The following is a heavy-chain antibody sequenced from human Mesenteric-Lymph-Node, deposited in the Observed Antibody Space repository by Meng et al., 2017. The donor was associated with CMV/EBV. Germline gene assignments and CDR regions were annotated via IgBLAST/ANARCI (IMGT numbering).Heavy chain of an antibody. CDR3: ARDLDYGGNRAMGALDM. D-gene: IGHD4-23*01. CDR1: GFTFSNYG. J-gene: IGHJ3*02. V-gene: IGHV3-23*01. Sequence: GGSLRLSCAASGFTFSNYGMHWVRQAPGKGLEWVSDISGSGVSTYYADSVKGRFTISRDNSKNTLYLQMNSLRAEDTAVYYCARDLDYGGNRAMGALDMWGQGTMVTVSS. CDR2: ISGSGVST.